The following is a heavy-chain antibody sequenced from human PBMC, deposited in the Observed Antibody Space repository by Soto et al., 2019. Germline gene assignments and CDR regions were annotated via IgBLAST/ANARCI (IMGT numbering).Heavy chain of an antibody. CDR2: ISGSGGST. V-gene: IGHV3-23*01. CDR3: AKGSDYDFWSGMGDAFDI. D-gene: IGHD3-3*01. J-gene: IGHJ3*02. Sequence: EVQLLESGGGLVQPGGSLRLSCAASGFTFSSYAMSWVRQAPGKGLEWVSAISGSGGSTYYADSVKGRFTISRDNSKNTLYLQMISLRAEDTAVYYCAKGSDYDFWSGMGDAFDIWGQGTMVTVSS. CDR1: GFTFSSYA.